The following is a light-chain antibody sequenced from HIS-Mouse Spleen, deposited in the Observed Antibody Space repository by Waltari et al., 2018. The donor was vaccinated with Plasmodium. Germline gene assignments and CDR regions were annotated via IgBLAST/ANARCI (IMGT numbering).Light chain of an antibody. V-gene: IGKV3-15*01. CDR1: QSVSSN. Sequence: EIVMTQSPATLSVSPGERATLSCRASQSVSSNLAWYQQKPGQAPRLLTYGASTRATGIPARFNGSGSGTEFTLTISSLQSEDFAVYYCQQYNNWSFTFGPGTRVDIK. J-gene: IGKJ3*01. CDR3: QQYNNWSFT. CDR2: GAS.